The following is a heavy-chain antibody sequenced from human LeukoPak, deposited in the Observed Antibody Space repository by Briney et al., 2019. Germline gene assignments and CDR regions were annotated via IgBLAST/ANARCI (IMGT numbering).Heavy chain of an antibody. CDR1: GFTFSSYG. V-gene: IGHV3-30*18. CDR3: AKDRSVATAIHNDAFDI. Sequence: PGRSLRLSCAASGFTFSSYGMHWVRQAPGKGLEWVAVISYDGSNKYYADSVKGRFTISRDNSKNTLYLQMNSLRAEDTAVYYCAKDRSVATAIHNDAFDIWGQGTMVTVSS. J-gene: IGHJ3*02. CDR2: ISYDGSNK. D-gene: IGHD2-2*02.